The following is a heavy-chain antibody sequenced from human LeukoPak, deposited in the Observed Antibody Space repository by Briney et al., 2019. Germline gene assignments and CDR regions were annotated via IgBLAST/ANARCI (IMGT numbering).Heavy chain of an antibody. V-gene: IGHV4-34*01. Sequence: PSETLSLTCAVYGGSFSGYYWSWIRQPPGKGLEWIGNIYYSGSTYYNPSLKSRVTISVDTSKNQFSLKLSSVTAADTAVYYCARPGTDLRYFDWLPTYYFDYWGQGTLVTVSS. CDR2: IYYSGST. J-gene: IGHJ4*01. D-gene: IGHD3-9*01. CDR1: GGSFSGYY. CDR3: ARPGTDLRYFDWLPTYYFDY.